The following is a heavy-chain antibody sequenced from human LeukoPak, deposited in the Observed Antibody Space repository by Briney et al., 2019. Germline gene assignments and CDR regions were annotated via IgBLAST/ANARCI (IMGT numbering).Heavy chain of an antibody. CDR2: IYYSGST. J-gene: IGHJ4*02. Sequence: PSETLSLTCTVSGGSISSYYWSWIRQPPEKGLEWIGYIYYSGSTNYNPSLKSRATISVDTSKNQFSLKLSSVTAADTAVYYCARGGYSSSWFDYWGQGTLVTVSS. D-gene: IGHD6-13*01. V-gene: IGHV4-59*01. CDR3: ARGGYSSSWFDY. CDR1: GGSISSYY.